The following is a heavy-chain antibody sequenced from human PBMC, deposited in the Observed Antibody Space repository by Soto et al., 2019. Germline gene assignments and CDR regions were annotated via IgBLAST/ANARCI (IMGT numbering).Heavy chain of an antibody. D-gene: IGHD3-3*01. Sequence: SETLSLTCTVSGGSISSYYWSWIRQPPGKGLEWIGYIYYSGSTNYNPSLKSRVTISVDTSKNQFSLKLSSVAAADTAVYYCAIVRFTEVQYYGMDVWGQGTTVTVSS. V-gene: IGHV4-59*01. CDR2: IYYSGST. CDR3: AIVRFTEVQYYGMDV. J-gene: IGHJ6*02. CDR1: GGSISSYY.